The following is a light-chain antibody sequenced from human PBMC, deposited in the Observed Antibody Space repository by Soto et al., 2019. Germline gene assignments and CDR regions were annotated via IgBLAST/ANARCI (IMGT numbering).Light chain of an antibody. CDR1: QSPLHSNGYNY. Sequence: DIVMTQSPLSLPVTPGEPASISCRSSQSPLHSNGYNYLDWYLQKPGQSPQLLIYLGSNRASGVPDRFSGSGSGTDFTLKISRVEAEDVGVYYCMQALQTPRTFGQGTNVDIK. CDR2: LGS. J-gene: IGKJ1*01. CDR3: MQALQTPRT. V-gene: IGKV2-28*01.